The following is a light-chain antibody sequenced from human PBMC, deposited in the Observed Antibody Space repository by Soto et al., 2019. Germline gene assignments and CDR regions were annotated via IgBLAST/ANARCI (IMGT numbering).Light chain of an antibody. V-gene: IGKV3-20*01. Sequence: EVVLTQSPGTLSLSPGERATLSCRASQSVSNSYLAWYQQKPGQAPRLLIYGASSRATGIPARFSGSGSGSDFTLTISRLEPEDLAVYYCQQYGSSPRTFGQGTKLEI. CDR1: QSVSNSY. CDR2: GAS. J-gene: IGKJ2*01. CDR3: QQYGSSPRT.